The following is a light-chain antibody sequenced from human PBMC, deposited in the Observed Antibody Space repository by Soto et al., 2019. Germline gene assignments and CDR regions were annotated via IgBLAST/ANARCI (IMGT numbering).Light chain of an antibody. CDR3: VSETSSRTLV. V-gene: IGLV2-14*03. CDR2: GVD. CDR1: SSDVGDYNY. J-gene: IGLJ2*01. Sequence: QSALTQPASVSGSPGQSITISCTGTSSDVGDYNYVSWYQHQPGKAPKLMFYGVDSRPSGVSHLFSASKSGNTASLTTSGHHAEEEADYCSVSETSSRTLVFGGGTKLTVL.